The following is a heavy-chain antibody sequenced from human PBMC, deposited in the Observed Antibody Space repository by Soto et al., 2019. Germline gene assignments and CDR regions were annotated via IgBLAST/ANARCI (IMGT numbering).Heavy chain of an antibody. V-gene: IGHV3-9*01. Sequence: EVQLVESGGGLVQPGRSLRLSCAASGFTFDDYAMHWVRQAPGKGLEWVSGISWNSGSIDYADSVKGRFTISRDNAKNALNLQMNSVRAEATALYYCGKDRYSGGWCWFDPWGQGTLVTISS. CDR2: ISWNSGSI. D-gene: IGHD6-19*01. J-gene: IGHJ5*02. CDR1: GFTFDDYA. CDR3: GKDRYSGGWCWFDP.